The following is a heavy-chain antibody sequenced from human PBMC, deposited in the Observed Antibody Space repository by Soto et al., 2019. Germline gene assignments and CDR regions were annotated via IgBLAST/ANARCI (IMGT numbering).Heavy chain of an antibody. J-gene: IGHJ5*02. CDR1: GFTFSSYA. CDR3: ASLGHCSSTSCPVDP. CDR2: ISYDGSNK. D-gene: IGHD2-2*01. V-gene: IGHV3-30-3*01. Sequence: GGSLRLSCAASGFTFSSYAMHWVRQAPGKGLEWVAVISYDGSNKYYADSVKGRFTISRDNSKNTLYLQMNSLRAGDTAVYYCASLGHCSSTSCPVDPWGQGTLVTVSS.